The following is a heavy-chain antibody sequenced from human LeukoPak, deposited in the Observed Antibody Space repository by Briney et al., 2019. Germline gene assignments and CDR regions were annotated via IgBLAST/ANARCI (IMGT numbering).Heavy chain of an antibody. CDR2: IWYVGSNK. CDR1: GFTFSSYG. J-gene: IGHJ4*02. CDR3: ARDRAAADLDY. V-gene: IGHV3-33*01. Sequence: PGRSLRLSCAASGFTFSSYGMHWVRQAPGKGLEWVAVIWYVGSNKFYADSVKGRFTISRDNSKNTLYLQMNSLRAEDTAVYYCARDRAAADLDYWGQGTLVTVSS. D-gene: IGHD6-13*01.